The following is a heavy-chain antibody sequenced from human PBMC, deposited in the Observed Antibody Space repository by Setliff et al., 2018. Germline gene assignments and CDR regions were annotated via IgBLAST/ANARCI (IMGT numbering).Heavy chain of an antibody. CDR3: AKCSSWHGHYPHFNY. V-gene: IGHV1-18*01. D-gene: IGHD6-13*01. J-gene: IGHJ4*02. CDR2: INNYNFNT. CDR1: GFTFTDYG. Sequence: ASVKVSCKSSGFTFTDYGITWVRQVPGQGLEWMGWINNYNFNTQYAQKFQGRVTVTTDTSTTTAYMELRSLRAEDTAVYYCAKCSSWHGHYPHFNYWGQGTLVTVSS.